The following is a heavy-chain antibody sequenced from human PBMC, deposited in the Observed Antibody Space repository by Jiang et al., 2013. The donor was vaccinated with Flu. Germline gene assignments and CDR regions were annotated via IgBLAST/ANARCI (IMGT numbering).Heavy chain of an antibody. Sequence: GAEVKKPGESLRISCEGSGYNFISYYITWVRQRPGKGLEWLGRVDPAVSQSSYSPSIEGHVVLSADKSINTAYLQWSSLEASDTAMYYCAAGYSSSWYRPDAFDIWGQGTMVTVSS. V-gene: IGHV5-10-1*01. D-gene: IGHD6-13*01. CDR3: AAGYSSSWYRPDAFDI. J-gene: IGHJ3*02. CDR2: VDPAVSQS. CDR1: GYNFISYY.